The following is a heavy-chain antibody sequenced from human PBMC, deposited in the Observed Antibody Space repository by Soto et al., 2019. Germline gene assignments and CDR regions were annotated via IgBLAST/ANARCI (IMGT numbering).Heavy chain of an antibody. V-gene: IGHV4-38-2*01. J-gene: IGHJ4*02. CDR1: GYSISSGYY. CDR3: ARRRGTPFDY. CDR2: IYHSGST. Sequence: SETLSLTCAVSGYSISSGYYWGWIRQPPGKGLEWIGSIYHSGSTYYSPSLKSRVTISVDTSKNQFSLKLSSVTAADTAVYYCARRRGTPFDYWGQGTLVTVSS. D-gene: IGHD3-16*01.